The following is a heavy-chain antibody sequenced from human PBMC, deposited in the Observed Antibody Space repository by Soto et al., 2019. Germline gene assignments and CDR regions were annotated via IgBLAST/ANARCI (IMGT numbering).Heavy chain of an antibody. V-gene: IGHV3-21*01. CDR1: GFTFSSYS. Sequence: EVQLVESGGGLVKPGGSLRLSCAASGFTFSSYSMNWVRQAPGKGLEWVSSISSSSSYIYYADSVKGRFTISRDNAKNSLYLQMNSLRAEDTAVYSCARDRRDGYNFDYWGQGTLVTVSS. D-gene: IGHD5-12*01. J-gene: IGHJ4*02. CDR3: ARDRRDGYNFDY. CDR2: ISSSSSYI.